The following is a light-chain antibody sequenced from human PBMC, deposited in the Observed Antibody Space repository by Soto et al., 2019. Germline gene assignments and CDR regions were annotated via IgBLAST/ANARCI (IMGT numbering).Light chain of an antibody. CDR3: QQLNSYPIT. V-gene: IGKV1-9*01. Sequence: DIQLTQSPSVLSASVGGRGTITCRASQGISSYLAWYQQKPGKAPKLLIYAASTLQSGVLSRFSGSGSGTEFTLTISSLQPEDFATYYCQQLNSYPITFGQGTRVEIK. J-gene: IGKJ5*01. CDR2: AAS. CDR1: QGISSY.